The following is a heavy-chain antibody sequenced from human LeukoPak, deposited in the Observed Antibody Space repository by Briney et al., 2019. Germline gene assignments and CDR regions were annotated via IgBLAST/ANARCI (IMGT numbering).Heavy chain of an antibody. CDR1: GGSFSVYY. V-gene: IGHV4-34*01. D-gene: IGHD3-9*01. CDR3: ARIIAYYDILTGYYKVAGFDY. Sequence: SETLSLTCPVYGGSFSVYYCSWIRQPPGKGLEWIGEINHNGSTNYNPSLKSRVTISVDTSKNQFSLKLSSVTAADTAVYYCARIIAYYDILTGYYKVAGFDYWGQGTLVTVSS. J-gene: IGHJ4*02. CDR2: INHNGST.